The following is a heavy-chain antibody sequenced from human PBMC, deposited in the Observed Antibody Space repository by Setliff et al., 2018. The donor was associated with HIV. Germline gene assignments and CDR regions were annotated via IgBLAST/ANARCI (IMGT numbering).Heavy chain of an antibody. CDR2: ISYSGIT. J-gene: IGHJ6*03. CDR1: GGSISRSSYY. Sequence: PSETLSLTCTVFGGSISRSSYYWGWIRQPPGKGLEWIASISYSGITYYNPSLKSRVTISVDTSKNQFSLKLSSVNAADTAVYYCARLGYCSSTSCYYYYYMDVWGKGTTVTVSS. V-gene: IGHV4-39*07. D-gene: IGHD2-2*01. CDR3: ARLGYCSSTSCYYYYYMDV.